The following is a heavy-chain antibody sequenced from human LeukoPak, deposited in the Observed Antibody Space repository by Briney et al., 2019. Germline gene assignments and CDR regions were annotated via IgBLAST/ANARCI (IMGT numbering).Heavy chain of an antibody. CDR1: GFTFSSYS. J-gene: IGHJ6*02. CDR3: AREADDFWRGYSLMVDGMDV. Sequence: GGSLRLSCAASGFTFSSYSMNWVRQAPGKGLEWVSSISSSSSYIYYADSVKGRFTISRDNAKNSLYLQMNSLRAEDTAVYYCAREADDFWRGYSLMVDGMDVWGQGTTVTVSS. V-gene: IGHV3-21*01. D-gene: IGHD3-3*01. CDR2: ISSSSSYI.